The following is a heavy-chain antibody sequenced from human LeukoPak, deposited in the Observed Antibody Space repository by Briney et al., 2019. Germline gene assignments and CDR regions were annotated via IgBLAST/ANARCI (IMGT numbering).Heavy chain of an antibody. Sequence: GGSLRLSCAASGFTFSTYWMTWVRQAPGKGLEWVANIKQDGSEKYYVDSVKGRFTISRDNAKNSLYLQMNSLRAEDTAVYYCVRYSGSYYAFDIWGQGTMVTVSS. V-gene: IGHV3-7*02. CDR1: GFTFSTYW. J-gene: IGHJ3*02. CDR3: VRYSGSYYAFDI. CDR2: IKQDGSEK. D-gene: IGHD1-26*01.